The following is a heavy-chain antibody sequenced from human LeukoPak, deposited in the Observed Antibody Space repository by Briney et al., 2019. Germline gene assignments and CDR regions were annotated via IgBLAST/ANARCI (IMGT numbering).Heavy chain of an antibody. J-gene: IGHJ4*02. V-gene: IGHV4-59*01. CDR3: ARTEYYFDH. Sequence: KPSETLSLTCTVSSGSTSSYYWSWIRQAPGKGLEWIGYIYYSGSSNYNPSFKSRVTMSVDTSKKQFSLRVSSVTAADTAVYYCARTEYYFDHWGQGTLVTVSS. CDR2: IYYSGSS. D-gene: IGHD3-10*01. CDR1: SGSTSSYY.